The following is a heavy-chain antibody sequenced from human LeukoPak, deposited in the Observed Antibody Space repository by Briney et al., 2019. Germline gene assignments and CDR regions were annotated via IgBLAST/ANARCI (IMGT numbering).Heavy chain of an antibody. CDR1: GFTFSRYD. V-gene: IGHV3-30*02. D-gene: IGHD3-9*01. CDR2: IRYDGTNK. CDR3: AKDSTRYYGVLTVNLREKGALDY. J-gene: IGHJ4*02. Sequence: AGGSLRRSCAASGFTFSRYDMHWVRQAPGKGLEWVAFIRYDGTNKYYADSVRGRFTVSKDNSKNTLYLQMNSLRAEDTAVYYCAKDSTRYYGVLTVNLREKGALDYWGQGTLVTVSS.